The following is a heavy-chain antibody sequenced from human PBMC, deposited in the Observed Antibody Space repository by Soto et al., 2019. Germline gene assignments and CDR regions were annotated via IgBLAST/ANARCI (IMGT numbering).Heavy chain of an antibody. CDR3: TTDTPHSFWISYGSYKYYYSMDV. V-gene: IGHV3-15*07. J-gene: IGHJ6*02. Sequence: GGSLRLSCAASGFSFNEHSMNWVRQAPGKGLEWVGRIKSKTDGGTIDYAAPVEGRFTISRDDSVQTLYMEMNNLKTEDTAVYYCTTDTPHSFWISYGSYKYYYSMDVWGQGTMVPVSS. CDR2: IKSKTDGGTI. D-gene: IGHD3-3*01. CDR1: GFSFNEHS.